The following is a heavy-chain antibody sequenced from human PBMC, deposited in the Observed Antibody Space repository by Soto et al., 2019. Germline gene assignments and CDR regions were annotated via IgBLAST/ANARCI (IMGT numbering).Heavy chain of an antibody. Sequence: ASETLSLTCAVYGGSFSGYYWSWIRQPPGKGLEWIGEINHSGSTNYNPSLKSRVTISVDTSKNQFSLKLSSVTAADTAVYYCVRAGIAAAGTRYWFDPWGQGTLVTVSS. D-gene: IGHD6-13*01. CDR1: GGSFSGYY. CDR2: INHSGST. V-gene: IGHV4-34*01. CDR3: VRAGIAAAGTRYWFDP. J-gene: IGHJ5*02.